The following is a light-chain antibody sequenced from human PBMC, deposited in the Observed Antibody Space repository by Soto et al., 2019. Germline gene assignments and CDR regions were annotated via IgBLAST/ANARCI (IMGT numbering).Light chain of an antibody. CDR3: HQYTDWPPKYT. Sequence: EIVMTQSPATLSVSPGETATLSCRASQSVRTSLAWYQHKPGQPPRLLIYGASTRATGIPARFSGSGSGTEFTLSITNLQSEDFAVYYCHQYTDWPPKYTFGQGTKLEIK. J-gene: IGKJ2*01. V-gene: IGKV3-15*01. CDR1: QSVRTS. CDR2: GAS.